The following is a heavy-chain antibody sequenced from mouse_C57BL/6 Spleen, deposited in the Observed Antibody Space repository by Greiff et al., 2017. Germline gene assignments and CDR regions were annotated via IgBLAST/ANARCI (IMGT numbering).Heavy chain of an antibody. D-gene: IGHD1-1*01. CDR2: INPNNGGT. CDR1: GYTFTDYN. V-gene: IGHV1-22*01. J-gene: IGHJ3*01. Sequence: EVKLVESGPELVKPGASVKMSCKASGYTFTDYNMHWVKQSHGKSLEWIGYINPNNGGTSYNQKFKGKATLSVNKSSSTAYMELRSLTSEDSAVYYCARYPYYGSSPFFAYWGQGTLVTVSA. CDR3: ARYPYYGSSPFFAY.